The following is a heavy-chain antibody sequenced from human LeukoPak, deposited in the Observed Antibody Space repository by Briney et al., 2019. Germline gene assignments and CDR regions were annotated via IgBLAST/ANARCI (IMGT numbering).Heavy chain of an antibody. Sequence: SVKVSCKASGYTFTSYAISWVRQAPGQGLEWMGRIIPILGIANYAQKFQGRVTITADKSTSTAYMELSSLRSEDTAVYYCAREYCSGGSCYLDYWGQGTLVTVSS. D-gene: IGHD2-15*01. CDR2: IIPILGIA. V-gene: IGHV1-69*04. CDR3: AREYCSGGSCYLDY. CDR1: GYTFTSYA. J-gene: IGHJ4*02.